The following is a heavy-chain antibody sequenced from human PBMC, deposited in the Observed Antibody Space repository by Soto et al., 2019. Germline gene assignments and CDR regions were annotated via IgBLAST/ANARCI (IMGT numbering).Heavy chain of an antibody. J-gene: IGHJ4*02. CDR1: GYTLTSYY. Sequence: ASVKVSCKASGYTLTSYYMHWVRQAPGQGLEWMGIINPSGGSTSYAQKFQGRVTMTRDTSTSTVYMELSSLRSEDTAVYYCARDDTYYDILTGYYDWGQGTLVTVSS. D-gene: IGHD3-9*01. V-gene: IGHV1-46*03. CDR3: ARDDTYYDILTGYYD. CDR2: INPSGGST.